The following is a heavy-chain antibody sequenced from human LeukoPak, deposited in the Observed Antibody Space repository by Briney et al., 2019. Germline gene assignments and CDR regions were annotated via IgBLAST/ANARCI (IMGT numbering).Heavy chain of an antibody. Sequence: GGSLRLSCAASGFTFSSYWMSWVRQAPGKGLEWVANIKQDGSEKYYVDSVKGRFTISRDNAKNSLYLQMNSLRAEDTAVYYCARVRGGDGYRDAGYWGQGTLVTVSS. V-gene: IGHV3-7*01. J-gene: IGHJ4*02. CDR2: IKQDGSEK. CDR1: GFTFSSYW. D-gene: IGHD5-24*01. CDR3: ARVRGGDGYRDAGY.